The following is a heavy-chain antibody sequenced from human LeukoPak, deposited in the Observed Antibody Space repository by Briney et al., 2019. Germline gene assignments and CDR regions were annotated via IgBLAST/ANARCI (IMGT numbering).Heavy chain of an antibody. CDR3: ATQRGIVLLTY. D-gene: IGHD3-10*01. CDR1: GYTFTDYY. Sequence: ASVKVSCKVSGYTFTDYYMHWVQQAPGKGLEWMGLVDPEDGETIYAEKFQGRVTITAYTSTDTAYMELSSLRSEDTAVYYCATQRGIVLLTYWGQGTLVTVSS. J-gene: IGHJ4*02. V-gene: IGHV1-69-2*01. CDR2: VDPEDGET.